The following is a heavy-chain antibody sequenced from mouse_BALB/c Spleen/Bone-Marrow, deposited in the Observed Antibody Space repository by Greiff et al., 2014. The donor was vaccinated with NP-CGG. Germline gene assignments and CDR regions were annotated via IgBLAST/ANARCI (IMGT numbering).Heavy chain of an antibody. J-gene: IGHJ1*01. CDR3: ARGGYYGTSLYWYFDV. V-gene: IGHV1-14*01. Sequence: VQLKESGPELVKPGASVKMSCKASGYTFTNYVIHWVKQKPGQGLEWIGYINPYNDGTKYNDKFKGKATLTSDKSSSTAYMEFSSLTSEDSAVYYCARGGYYGTSLYWYFDVWGAGTTVTVSS. CDR2: INPYNDGT. CDR1: GYTFTNYV. D-gene: IGHD1-1*01.